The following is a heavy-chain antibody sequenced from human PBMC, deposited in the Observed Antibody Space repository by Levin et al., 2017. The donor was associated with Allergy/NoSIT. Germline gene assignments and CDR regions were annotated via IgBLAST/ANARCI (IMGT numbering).Heavy chain of an antibody. V-gene: IGHV4-34*01. CDR1: GGSFSGYY. Sequence: TTSETLSLTCAVYGGSFSGYYWSWIRQPPGKGLEWIGEINHSGSTNYNPSLKSRVTISVDTSKNQFSLKLSSVTAADTAVYYCARLVVVAALPNYYYYYGMDGWGQGTTVTVSS. CDR3: ARLVVVAALPNYYYYYGMDG. J-gene: IGHJ6*02. CDR2: INHSGST. D-gene: IGHD2-15*01.